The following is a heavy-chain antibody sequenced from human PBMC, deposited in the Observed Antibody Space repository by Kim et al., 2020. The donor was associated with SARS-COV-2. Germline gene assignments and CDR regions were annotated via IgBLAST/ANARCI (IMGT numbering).Heavy chain of an antibody. D-gene: IGHD5-12*01. CDR1: GGSISSGGYP. Sequence: SETLSLTCAVSGGSISSGGYPWSWIRQPPGKGLEWIGYIYHSGSTYYNPSLKSRVTISVDRSKNQFSLKLSSVTAADTAVYYCARSRRRGDGYDYFDYWGQGTLVTVSS. V-gene: IGHV4-30-2*01. CDR3: ARSRRRGDGYDYFDY. J-gene: IGHJ4*02. CDR2: IYHSGST.